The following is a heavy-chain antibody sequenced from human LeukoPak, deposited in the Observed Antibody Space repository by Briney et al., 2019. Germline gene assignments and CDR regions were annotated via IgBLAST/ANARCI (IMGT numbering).Heavy chain of an antibody. CDR3: AKDTDYYDSSGYHYPSYYFDY. J-gene: IGHJ4*02. CDR1: GFTFDDYA. V-gene: IGHV3-9*01. D-gene: IGHD3-22*01. CDR2: ISWNSGSI. Sequence: PGRSLRLSCAASGFTFDDYAMHWVRQAPGKGLEWVSGISWNSGSIGYADSVKGRFTISRDNAKNSLYLQMNSLRAEDTALYYCAKDTDYYDSSGYHYPSYYFDYWGQGTLVTVSS.